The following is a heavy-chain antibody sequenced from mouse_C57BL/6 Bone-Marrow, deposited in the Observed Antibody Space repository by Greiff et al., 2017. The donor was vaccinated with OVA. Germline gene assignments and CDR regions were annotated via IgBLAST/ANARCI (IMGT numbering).Heavy chain of an antibody. CDR3: ASYDYDGYWYFDV. CDR1: GYAFTNYL. V-gene: IGHV1-54*01. CDR2: INPGSGGT. D-gene: IGHD2-4*01. J-gene: IGHJ1*03. Sequence: QVQLKESGAELVRPGTSVKVSCKASGYAFTNYLIEWVKQRPGQGLEWIGVINPGSGGTNYNEKFKGKATLTADKSSSTAYMQLSSLTSEDSAVYFCASYDYDGYWYFDVWGTGTTVTVSS.